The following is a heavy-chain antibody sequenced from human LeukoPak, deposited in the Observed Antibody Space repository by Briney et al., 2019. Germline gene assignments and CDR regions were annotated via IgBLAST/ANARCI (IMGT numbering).Heavy chain of an antibody. CDR2: INPGGGGT. D-gene: IGHD5-24*01. J-gene: IGHJ4*02. CDR1: GYSLTSYY. V-gene: IGHV1-46*01. Sequence: ASVKVSCKTSGYSLTSYYIHWVRPAPRQRLEWRGIINPGGGGTICAKKLQGRVTRTRDMSTSTVYMQLSSLSSEDTALYLCARSRDLFDYWGQGTLVTVSS. CDR3: ARSRDLFDY.